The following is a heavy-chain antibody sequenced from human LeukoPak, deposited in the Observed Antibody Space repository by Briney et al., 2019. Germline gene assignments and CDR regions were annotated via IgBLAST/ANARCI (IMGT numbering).Heavy chain of an antibody. V-gene: IGHV4-59*12. CDR3: ARWGPYFDY. CDR1: GGSISSYY. CDR2: IYYSGSI. J-gene: IGHJ4*02. D-gene: IGHD7-27*01. Sequence: SETLSLTCTVSGGSISSYYWSWIRQPPGKGLEWIGYIYYSGSINYNPSLKSRVTISVDTSRNQFSLRLTSVTAADTAVYYCARWGPYFDYWGQGTLVTVSS.